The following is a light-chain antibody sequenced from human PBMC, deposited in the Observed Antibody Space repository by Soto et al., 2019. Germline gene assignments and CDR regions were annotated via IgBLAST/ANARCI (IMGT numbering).Light chain of an antibody. V-gene: IGKV3-15*01. CDR2: DAS. Sequence: EIVLTQSPATLSVPPGERATLSCRASQSVNSNLAWYQQKPGQAPRLLIYDASTRATGIPARFSCSGSGTEFTLTISSLQSEDFAVYYCQQYNNWLTWTFGQGTKVEVK. J-gene: IGKJ1*01. CDR3: QQYNNWLTWT. CDR1: QSVNSN.